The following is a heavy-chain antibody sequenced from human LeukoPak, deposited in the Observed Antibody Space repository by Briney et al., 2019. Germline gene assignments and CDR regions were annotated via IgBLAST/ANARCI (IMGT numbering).Heavy chain of an antibody. CDR1: GGTFSSYA. CDR3: ARDSVEMATITAFDY. CDR2: IIPIFGTA. J-gene: IGHJ4*02. Sequence: SVKVSCKASGGTFSSYAISWVRQAPGQGLEWMGGIIPIFGTANYAQRFQGRVTITADESTSTASMELSSLRSEHTPGCYCARDSVEMATITAFDYWGQGTLVTVSS. V-gene: IGHV1-69*13. D-gene: IGHD5-24*01.